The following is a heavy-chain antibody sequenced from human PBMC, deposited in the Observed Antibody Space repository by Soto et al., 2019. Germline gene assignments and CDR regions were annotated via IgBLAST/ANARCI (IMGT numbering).Heavy chain of an antibody. D-gene: IGHD6-13*01. V-gene: IGHV3-9*01. CDR3: AKDFHAGYRRSLIDY. CDR1: GFTFDDYA. Sequence: GGSLRLSCAASGFTFDDYAMHWVRQAPGKGLEWVSGISWNRGSIGYADSVKGRFTISRDNAKNFLYLQMNSLRAEDTALYYCAKDFHAGYRRSLIDYWGQGALVTVSS. CDR2: ISWNRGSI. J-gene: IGHJ4*02.